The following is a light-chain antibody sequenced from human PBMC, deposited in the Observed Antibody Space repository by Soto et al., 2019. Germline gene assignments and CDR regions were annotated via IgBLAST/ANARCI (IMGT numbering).Light chain of an antibody. CDR2: GAS. V-gene: IGKV3-15*01. CDR3: QQYNNRPFT. CDR1: QSVTSN. J-gene: IGKJ3*01. Sequence: EIVMTQSPATLSVSPGERATLSCRASQSVTSNLAWYQQKAGQAPRLLIYGASTRTTGVPARFSGSGSATEFTLTISSLQSEDFAVYYCQQYNNRPFTFGPGTKVDIK.